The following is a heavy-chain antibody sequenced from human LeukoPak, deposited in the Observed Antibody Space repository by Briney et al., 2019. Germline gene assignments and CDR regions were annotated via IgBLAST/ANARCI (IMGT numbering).Heavy chain of an antibody. J-gene: IGHJ5*02. CDR2: MYYSVNT. CDR1: GGSISSRSYY. D-gene: IGHD6-13*01. V-gene: IGHV4-39*01. CDR3: PKSRIAEISGFDP. Sequence: PSETLSLTCTVSGGSISSRSYYWGWVRQPPGKGLEWIGSMYYSVNTYYNPSLKGRVTISVDTSKNQFSLNLISVTAADTAVYYGPKSRIAEISGFDPWGQGTRVTVS.